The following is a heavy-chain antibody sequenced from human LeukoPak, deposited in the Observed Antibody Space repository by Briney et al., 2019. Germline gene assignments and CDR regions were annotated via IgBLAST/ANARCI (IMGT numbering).Heavy chain of an antibody. D-gene: IGHD1-1*01. CDR1: GFIFSDYS. Sequence: GGSLRLSCAASGFIFSDYSMSWVRQAPGKGLEWISYIGISSGNTKYADSVKGRFTISGDNAKNSLYLQMNSLRVEDTAVYYCARDHNYAFDNWGQGTLVTVSS. CDR3: ARDHNYAFDN. J-gene: IGHJ4*02. V-gene: IGHV3-11*06. CDR2: IGISSGNT.